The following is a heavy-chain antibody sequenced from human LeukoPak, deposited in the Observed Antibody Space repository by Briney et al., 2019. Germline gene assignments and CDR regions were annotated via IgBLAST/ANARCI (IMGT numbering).Heavy chain of an antibody. Sequence: GGSVKVSSKASGYTFTSYGISWVRQAPGQGLEWMGWISAYNGNTNYAQKLQGRVTMTTDTSTSKAYMELRSLRSDDTAVYYCARVVGSGSYYYYYYMDVWGKGTTVTVSS. D-gene: IGHD3-10*01. CDR3: ARVVGSGSYYYYYYMDV. CDR1: GYTFTSYG. V-gene: IGHV1-18*01. J-gene: IGHJ6*03. CDR2: ISAYNGNT.